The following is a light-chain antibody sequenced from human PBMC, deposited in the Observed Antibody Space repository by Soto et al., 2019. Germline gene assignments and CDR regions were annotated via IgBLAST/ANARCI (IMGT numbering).Light chain of an antibody. J-gene: IGLJ3*02. Sequence: QSVLTQPPSVSGAPGQRVTISCTGSSSNIGAGYDVHWYQQLPGTAPKLLIYGNSNRPSGVPDRFSGSKSGTSASLAITGLQADDEADYYCQSYDSSLGDFWVFGGGTKVTVL. CDR2: GNS. V-gene: IGLV1-40*01. CDR3: QSYDSSLGDFWV. CDR1: SSNIGAGYD.